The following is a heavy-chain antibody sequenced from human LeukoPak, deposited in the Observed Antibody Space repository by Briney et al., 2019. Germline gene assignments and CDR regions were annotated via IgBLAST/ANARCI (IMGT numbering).Heavy chain of an antibody. CDR3: ARGGWLREAPFDP. CDR2: IYYSGST. Sequence: PSETLSLTCTVSGGSISSGDYYWSWIRQPPGKGLEWIGYIYYSGSTNYNPSLKSRVTISVDTSKNQFSLKLSSVTAADTAVYYCARGGWLREAPFDPWGQGTLVTVSS. V-gene: IGHV4-61*08. J-gene: IGHJ5*02. CDR1: GGSISSGDYY. D-gene: IGHD5-12*01.